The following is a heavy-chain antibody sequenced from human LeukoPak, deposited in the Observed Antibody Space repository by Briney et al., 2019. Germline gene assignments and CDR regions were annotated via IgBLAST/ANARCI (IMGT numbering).Heavy chain of an antibody. J-gene: IGHJ4*02. CDR2: INPSGGST. D-gene: IGHD1-26*01. CDR1: GYTFTSYY. Sequence: GASVKVSCKASGYTFTSYYMHWVRQAPGQGLEWMGIINPSGGSTSYAQKFQGRVTMTRDTSTSTVYMELSSLRSEDTAVYYCARGLFSEHSGSYPVGYGGQGTLVTVSS. V-gene: IGHV1-46*01. CDR3: ARGLFSEHSGSYPVGY.